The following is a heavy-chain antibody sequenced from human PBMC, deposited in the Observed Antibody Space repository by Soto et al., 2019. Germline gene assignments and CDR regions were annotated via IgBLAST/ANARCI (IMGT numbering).Heavy chain of an antibody. D-gene: IGHD3-22*01. J-gene: IGHJ4*02. V-gene: IGHV1-69*01. CDR3: ARDADDSNAGDSDY. Sequence: QVQLVQSGAEVKKPGSSVKVSCKASGGTFSSYAISWVRQAPGQGLEWMGGIIPILGTANYAQKFQGRVTITADESTSTAYMELSSLRSEDTAVYYCARDADDSNAGDSDYWGQGTLDTVSS. CDR2: IIPILGTA. CDR1: GGTFSSYA.